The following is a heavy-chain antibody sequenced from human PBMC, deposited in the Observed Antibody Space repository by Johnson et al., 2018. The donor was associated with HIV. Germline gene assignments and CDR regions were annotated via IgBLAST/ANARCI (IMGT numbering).Heavy chain of an antibody. D-gene: IGHD3-16*01. J-gene: IGHJ3*02. CDR2: IRYDGSNK. CDR3: AKPSYYDNAFEM. CDR1: GSPFSSYA. V-gene: IGHV3-30*02. Sequence: QVQLVESGGGLVQPGGSLRLSCAASGSPFSSYAMSWVRQAPGKGLEGVAFIRYDGSNKYYADSVKGRFTISRDNSKNTLCLQMNSLRAEDTAVYYCAKPSYYDNAFEMWGQGTMVTVSS.